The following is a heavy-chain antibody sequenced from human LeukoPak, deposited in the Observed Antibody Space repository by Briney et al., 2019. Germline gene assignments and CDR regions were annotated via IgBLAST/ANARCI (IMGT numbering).Heavy chain of an antibody. V-gene: IGHV5-51*01. D-gene: IGHD6-13*01. CDR3: ARRAYSSSWSYFDY. Sequence: GESLKISCKGSGYSFSSCWIGWVCQMPGKGLEWMGIIYPGDSDARYSPSFQGQVTISVDKSTSTAFLQWSSLKASDTAMYFCARRAYSSSWSYFDYWGQGTLVTVSS. CDR1: GYSFSSCW. J-gene: IGHJ4*02. CDR2: IYPGDSDA.